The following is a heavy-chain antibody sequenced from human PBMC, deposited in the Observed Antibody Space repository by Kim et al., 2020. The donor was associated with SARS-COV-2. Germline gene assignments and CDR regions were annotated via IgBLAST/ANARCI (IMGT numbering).Heavy chain of an antibody. J-gene: IGHJ4*02. D-gene: IGHD1-1*01. Sequence: RYSPSFQGQVTISADKSISTAYLQWSSLKASDTAMYYCARHSEMEPLDYWGQGTLVTVSS. CDR3: ARHSEMEPLDY. V-gene: IGHV5-51*01.